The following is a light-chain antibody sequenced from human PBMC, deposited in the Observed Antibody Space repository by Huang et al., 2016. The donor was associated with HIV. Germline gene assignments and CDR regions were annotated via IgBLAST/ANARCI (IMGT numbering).Light chain of an antibody. J-gene: IGKJ4*01. CDR2: SAS. CDR1: QDINTY. CDR3: QQFHAFPLT. Sequence: VIWMTQSPPFLSASTGARVTIDCRVSQDINTYFAWYQQKPGKAPELLIYSASVLPNGVPSRFNGSGSGTQFALTISCLQTEDFATYYCQQFHAFPLTFGAGTKVE. V-gene: IGKV1D-8*03.